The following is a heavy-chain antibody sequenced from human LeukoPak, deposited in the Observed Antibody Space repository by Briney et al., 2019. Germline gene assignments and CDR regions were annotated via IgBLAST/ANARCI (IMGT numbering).Heavy chain of an antibody. CDR3: ARDSEVCSSSTCYRVSD. V-gene: IGHV3-53*01. CDR2: IYSGGTT. D-gene: IGHD2-2*01. Sequence: PGRSLRLSCAASGFTFSSYSMNWVRQAPGKGLAWVSVIYSGGTTYYADSVKGRFTISRDNSKNTLYLQMNSLRAEDTAVYYCARDSEVCSSSTCYRVSDWGQGTLVTVSS. J-gene: IGHJ4*02. CDR1: GFTFSSYS.